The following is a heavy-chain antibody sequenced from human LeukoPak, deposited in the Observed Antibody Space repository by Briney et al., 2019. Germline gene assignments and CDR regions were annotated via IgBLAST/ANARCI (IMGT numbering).Heavy chain of an antibody. J-gene: IGHJ5*02. D-gene: IGHD4-17*01. CDR2: ISWNSGSI. V-gene: IGHV3-9*01. CDR1: GFTFSSYA. Sequence: PGGSLRLSCAASGFTFSSYAMSWVRQAPGKGLEWVSGISWNSGSIGYADSVKGRFTISRDNAKNSLYLQMNSLRAEDTALYYCAKDINYGGNSGWFDPWGQGTLVTVSS. CDR3: AKDINYGGNSGWFDP.